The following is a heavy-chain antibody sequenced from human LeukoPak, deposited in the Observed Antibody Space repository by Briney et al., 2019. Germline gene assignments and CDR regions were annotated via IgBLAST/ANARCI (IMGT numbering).Heavy chain of an antibody. Sequence: GGSLRLSCAGSGFTFSSYGMHWVRQAPGKGLEWVAVIWADGTHEDYIDSVKGRFTISRDNSKNTLYLQMNSLRADDTAVYYCAINHYGSNSDIFDIWGQGTMVTVSS. V-gene: IGHV3-33*01. J-gene: IGHJ3*02. D-gene: IGHD3-10*01. CDR2: IWADGTHE. CDR3: AINHYGSNSDIFDI. CDR1: GFTFSSYG.